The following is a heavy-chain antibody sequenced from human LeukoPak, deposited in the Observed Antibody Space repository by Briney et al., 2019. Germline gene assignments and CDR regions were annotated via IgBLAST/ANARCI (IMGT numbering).Heavy chain of an antibody. CDR2: ISSSSGYI. Sequence: KTGGSLRLSCAASGFTFSSYSMSWVRQAPGKGLEWVSPISSSSGYIYYADSVKGRFTISRDNAKNSLYLEMNSLRAEDTARYDHARARLCGSRTRCPNQVFDPRGQRALLAVPS. J-gene: IGHJ5*02. D-gene: IGHD2-2*01. CDR3: ARARLCGSRTRCPNQVFDP. CDR1: GFTFSSYS. V-gene: IGHV3-21*01.